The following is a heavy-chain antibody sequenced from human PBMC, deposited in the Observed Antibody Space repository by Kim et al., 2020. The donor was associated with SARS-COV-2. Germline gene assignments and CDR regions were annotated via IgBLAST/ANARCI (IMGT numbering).Heavy chain of an antibody. Sequence: GGSLRLSCAASGFTFSSYAMSWVRQAPGKGLEWVSAISGSGGSTYYADSVKGRFTISRDNSKNTLYLQMNSLRAEDTAVYYCAKEGERLKRYFDWLLSGVTFDYWGQGTLVTVSS. J-gene: IGHJ4*02. CDR1: GFTFSSYA. V-gene: IGHV3-23*01. D-gene: IGHD3-9*01. CDR2: ISGSGGST. CDR3: AKEGERLKRYFDWLLSGVTFDY.